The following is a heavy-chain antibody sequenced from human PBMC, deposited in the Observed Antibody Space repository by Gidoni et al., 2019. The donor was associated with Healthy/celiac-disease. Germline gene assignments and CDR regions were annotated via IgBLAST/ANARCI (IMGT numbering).Heavy chain of an antibody. CDR1: GFPFSSYA. Sequence: EVQLLESGGGLVQPGGSLRLSCAASGFPFSSYAMSWVRQAPGKGLEWGSAISGSGGSTYYADSVKGRFTISRDNSKNTLYLQMNSLRAEDTAVYYCAKYPGYSYGFTACDIWGQGTMVTVSS. V-gene: IGHV3-23*01. D-gene: IGHD5-18*01. CDR2: ISGSGGST. CDR3: AKYPGYSYGFTACDI. J-gene: IGHJ3*02.